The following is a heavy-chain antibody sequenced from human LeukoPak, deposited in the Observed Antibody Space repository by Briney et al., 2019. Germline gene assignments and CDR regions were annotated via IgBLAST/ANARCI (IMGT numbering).Heavy chain of an antibody. V-gene: IGHV3-30-3*01. D-gene: IGHD4-17*01. CDR1: GFTFSSYA. CDR2: ISYDGSNK. J-gene: IGHJ6*02. CDR3: ARDYGDYDYYYYGMDV. Sequence: GRSLRLSCAASGFTFSSYAMHWVRQDPGKGLEWVAVISYDGSNKYYADSVKGRFTISRDNSKNTLYLQMNSLRAEDTAVYYCARDYGDYDYYYYGMDVWGQGTTVTVSS.